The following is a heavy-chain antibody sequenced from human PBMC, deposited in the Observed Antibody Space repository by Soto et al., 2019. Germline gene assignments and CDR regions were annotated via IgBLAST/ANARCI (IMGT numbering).Heavy chain of an antibody. CDR3: ARGWLRDPWMY. V-gene: IGHV3-21*01. CDR2: ISSTSVYR. CDR1: GFTFSTYN. Sequence: EVQLVESGGGLVKPGGSLRLSCAASGFTFSTYNMNWVRQAPGKGLEWVASISSTSVYRYYANSLKGRFTISRANAKSSLYLQVNSLRAEDTAVYYCARGWLRDPWMYWGQGTLVTVSS. J-gene: IGHJ4*02. D-gene: IGHD5-12*01.